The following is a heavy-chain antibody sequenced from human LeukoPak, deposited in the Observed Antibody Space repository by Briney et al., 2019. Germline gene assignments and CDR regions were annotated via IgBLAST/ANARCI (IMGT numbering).Heavy chain of an antibody. CDR2: NSYSHSASEY. D-gene: IGHD5-24*01. CDR3: TRRLQNDFDY. J-gene: IGHJ4*02. V-gene: IGHV3-23*01. Sequence: GAALTLLCGASSFVFSSYNKNGLRQPLAGAREWVSNNSYSHSASEYHYADSAKGRFPISRHDSQITLNLQLDSLRPEDTAVYFSTRRLQNDFDYWGQGTQVTVSS. CDR1: SFVFSSYN.